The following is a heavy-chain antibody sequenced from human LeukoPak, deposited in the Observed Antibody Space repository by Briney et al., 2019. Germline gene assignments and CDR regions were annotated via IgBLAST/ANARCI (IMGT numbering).Heavy chain of an antibody. CDR3: AKASNTWNYFDY. J-gene: IGHJ4*02. Sequence: PGGSLRLSGAASGFTFSSFAMSWVRQAPGKGLEWVSAISGSGGSTYYADSVKGRFTISRDNSKNTLSLQMNSLRAEDTAIYYCAKASNTWNYFDYWGQGTLVTVSS. CDR2: ISGSGGST. CDR1: GFTFSSFA. D-gene: IGHD1-1*01. V-gene: IGHV3-23*01.